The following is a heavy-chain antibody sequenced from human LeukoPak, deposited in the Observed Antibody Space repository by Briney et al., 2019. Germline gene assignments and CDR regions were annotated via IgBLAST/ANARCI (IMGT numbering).Heavy chain of an antibody. CDR2: IYSGGST. D-gene: IGHD6-19*01. CDR3: ARESSYSSGWYYFDY. Sequence: GGSLRLSCAASGFTVSSNYMSWVRQAPGKGLEWVSVIYSGGSTYYADSVKGRFTISRDNSKNTLYLQMNSLRAEDTAVYYCARESSYSSGWYYFDYWGQGTLVTASS. J-gene: IGHJ4*02. V-gene: IGHV3-66*02. CDR1: GFTVSSNY.